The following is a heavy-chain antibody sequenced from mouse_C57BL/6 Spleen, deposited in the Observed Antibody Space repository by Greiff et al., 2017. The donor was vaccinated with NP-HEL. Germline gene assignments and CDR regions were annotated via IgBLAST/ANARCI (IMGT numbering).Heavy chain of an antibody. CDR3: VSTRDYYAMDY. Sequence: EVKLVESGGGLVQPKGSLKLSCAASGFSFNTYAMNWVRQAPGKGLEWVARIRSKSNNYATYYADSVKDRFTISRDDSESKLYLQMNNLKTEDTAMYYCVSTRDYYAMDYWGQGTSVTVSS. D-gene: IGHD3-3*01. CDR1: GFSFNTYA. V-gene: IGHV10-1*01. CDR2: IRSKSNNYAT. J-gene: IGHJ4*01.